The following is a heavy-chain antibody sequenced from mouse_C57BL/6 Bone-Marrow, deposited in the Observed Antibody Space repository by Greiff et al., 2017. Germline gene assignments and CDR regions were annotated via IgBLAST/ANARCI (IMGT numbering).Heavy chain of an antibody. V-gene: IGHV1-72*01. CDR1: GYTFTSYW. CDR3: ASGAYYSNYVGDAMDY. Sequence: QVQLQQPGAELVKPGASVKLSCKASGYTFTSYWMHWVKQRPGRGLEWIGRIDPNSGGTKYNEKFKSKATLTVDKPSSTAYMQLSSLTSEDSAVYYCASGAYYSNYVGDAMDYWGQGTSVTVSS. J-gene: IGHJ4*01. CDR2: IDPNSGGT. D-gene: IGHD2-5*01.